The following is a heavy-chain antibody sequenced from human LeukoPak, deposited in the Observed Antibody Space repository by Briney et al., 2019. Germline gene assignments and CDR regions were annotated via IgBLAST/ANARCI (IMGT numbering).Heavy chain of an antibody. V-gene: IGHV1-69*05. CDR3: ALGSAENWFDP. D-gene: IGHD3-16*01. Sequence: GSSVKVSCRASGGTLSSYAVSWVRQAPGQGLEWMGGFIPFFDATVYAQKFQGRVTITTDDSTSTAYMELRSLRSEDTAVYHCALGSAENWFDPWGRGTLVIVSS. CDR2: FIPFFDAT. J-gene: IGHJ5*02. CDR1: GGTLSSYA.